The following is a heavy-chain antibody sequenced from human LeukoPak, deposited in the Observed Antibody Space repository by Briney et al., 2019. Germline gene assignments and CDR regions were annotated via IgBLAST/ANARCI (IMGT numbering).Heavy chain of an antibody. Sequence: GESLTISCTGSGYSFTSYWTSWVRSVRGKGLDWIGFLYPVVSDTRYSPSFQGQVTISADKSNSTAHLQWSSLKATDTAMYYCARRIAAAGTGNFNYYYGMDVWGQGTTVTVSS. V-gene: IGHV5-51*02. J-gene: IGHJ6*02. CDR1: GYSFTSYW. D-gene: IGHD6-13*01. CDR3: ARRIAAAGTGNFNYYYGMDV. CDR2: LYPVVSDT.